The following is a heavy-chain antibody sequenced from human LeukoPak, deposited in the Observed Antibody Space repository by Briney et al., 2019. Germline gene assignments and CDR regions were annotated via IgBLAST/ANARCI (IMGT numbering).Heavy chain of an antibody. J-gene: IGHJ4*02. CDR3: AKGGYSYGPLDY. Sequence: HPGGSLRLSCAASGFTFSSYGMHWVRQAPGKGLEWVAVIWYDGSNKYYADSVKGRFTISRDNSKNTLYLQMNSLRAEDTAVYYCAKGGYSYGPLDYWGQGTLVTVSS. CDR2: IWYDGSNK. V-gene: IGHV3-30*02. CDR1: GFTFSSYG. D-gene: IGHD5-18*01.